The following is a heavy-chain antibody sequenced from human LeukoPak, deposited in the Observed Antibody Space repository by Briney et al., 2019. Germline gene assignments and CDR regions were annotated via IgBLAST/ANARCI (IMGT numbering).Heavy chain of an antibody. CDR1: GFTFSSYS. CDR3: ASALASRDAFDI. D-gene: IGHD3-16*02. V-gene: IGHV3-21*04. J-gene: IGHJ3*02. Sequence: TGGSLRLSCAASGFTFSSYSMNWVRQAPGKGLEWVSSISSSSSYIYYADSVKGRFTISRDNAKNSLYLQMNSLRAEDTAVYYCASALASRDAFDIWGQGTMVTVSS. CDR2: ISSSSSYI.